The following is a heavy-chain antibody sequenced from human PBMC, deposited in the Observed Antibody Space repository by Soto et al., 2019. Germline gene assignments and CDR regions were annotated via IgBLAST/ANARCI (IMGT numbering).Heavy chain of an antibody. V-gene: IGHV1-18*04. CDR2: ISGKNDKR. Sequence: QVKLVQSGGEIKKPGASVNVSCKASGYTFTRYGISWVRQAPGQGFEWMGWISGKNDKRNHAQRFRGRITMTTDTSTNTAYLEVRSLGSDDTAIYYCAREGNGYEDYWGQGTLVTVSS. CDR3: AREGNGYEDY. J-gene: IGHJ4*02. D-gene: IGHD5-12*01. CDR1: GYTFTRYG.